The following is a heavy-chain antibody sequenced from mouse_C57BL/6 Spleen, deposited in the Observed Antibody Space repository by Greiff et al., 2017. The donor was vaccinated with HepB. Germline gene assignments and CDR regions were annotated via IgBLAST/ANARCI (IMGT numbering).Heavy chain of an antibody. CDR1: GYTFTSYG. J-gene: IGHJ2*01. D-gene: IGHD3-2*02. V-gene: IGHV1-81*01. CDR3: ARGGSSGYVRDYYY. CDR2: IYPRSGNT. Sequence: QVQLQQSGAELARPGASVKLSCKASGYTFTSYGISWVKQSTGQGLEWIGEIYPRSGNTYYNEKFKGKATLTADKSSSTAYMELRSLTSEDSAVYFCARGGSSGYVRDYYYWGQGTTLTVSS.